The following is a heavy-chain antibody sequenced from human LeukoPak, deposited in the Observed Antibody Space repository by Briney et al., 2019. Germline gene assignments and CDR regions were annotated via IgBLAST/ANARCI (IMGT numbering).Heavy chain of an antibody. CDR1: GDSIITSNCY. CDR3: ARDPGFMVRGSRRGYDDYYYSMDV. D-gene: IGHD3-10*01. CDR2: IYTSGST. Sequence: PAETLSLTFTVSGDSIITSNCYWGWMRQPPGKGLEWICRIYTSGSTNYNPSLKSRLTISVDTSKNQFSLTLSSVTAADTAVYYCARDPGFMVRGSRRGYDDYYYSMDVWGKGTTVTISS. J-gene: IGHJ6*03. V-gene: IGHV4-61*02.